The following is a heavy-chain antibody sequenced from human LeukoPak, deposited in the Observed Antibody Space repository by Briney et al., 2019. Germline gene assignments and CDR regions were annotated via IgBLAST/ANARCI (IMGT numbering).Heavy chain of an antibody. CDR2: IYYSGST. CDR3: ERGDYGDYDY. D-gene: IGHD4-17*01. V-gene: IGHV4-59*01. CDR1: GGSISSYY. Sequence: SETLSLTCTVSGGSISSYYWSWIRQPPGKGLEWIGYIYYSGSTNYNPSLKSRVTISVDTSKNQFSLKLSSVTAADTAVYYCERGDYGDYDYWGQGTLVTVSS. J-gene: IGHJ4*02.